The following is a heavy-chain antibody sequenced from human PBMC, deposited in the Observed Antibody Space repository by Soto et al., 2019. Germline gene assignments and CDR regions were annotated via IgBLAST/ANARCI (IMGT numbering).Heavy chain of an antibody. CDR3: AKARLSSRWSPTYFDY. J-gene: IGHJ4*02. CDR1: GFTFTSYA. Sequence: EVQLLESGGGLVQPGGSLRLSCAASGFTFTSYAMNWVRLAPGKGLEWVSAISGTGYNTYYADSVKGRFTISRDNTKNTLDLQMTSLSAEDTAVYYCAKARLSSRWSPTYFDYWGQGTLVTVSS. D-gene: IGHD6-13*01. V-gene: IGHV3-23*01. CDR2: ISGTGYNT.